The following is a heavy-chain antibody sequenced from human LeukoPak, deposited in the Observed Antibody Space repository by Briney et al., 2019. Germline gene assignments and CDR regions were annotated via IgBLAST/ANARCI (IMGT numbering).Heavy chain of an antibody. CDR1: GLTFSSYA. V-gene: IGHV3-23*01. J-gene: IGHJ4*02. Sequence: SGGSLRLSCAASGLTFSSYAMSWVRQAPGKGLEWVSTISGSGGSTYYADSVKGRFTISRDNSKSTLYLQMNSLRAEDTAVYYCAKRETIVGTTTSFDYWGQGTLVTVSS. CDR2: ISGSGGST. CDR3: AKRETIVGTTTSFDY. D-gene: IGHD1-26*01.